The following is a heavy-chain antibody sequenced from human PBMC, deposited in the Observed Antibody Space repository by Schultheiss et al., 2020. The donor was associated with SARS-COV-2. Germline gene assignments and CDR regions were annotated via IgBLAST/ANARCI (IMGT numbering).Heavy chain of an antibody. J-gene: IGHJ4*02. CDR3: ARARCGGDCYSTFDY. D-gene: IGHD2-21*02. CDR1: GGSFSGSY. V-gene: IGHV4-59*01. CDR2: MDYSGTT. Sequence: SQTLSLTCAVYGGSFSGSYWSWIRQPPGKALEWIGYMDYSGTTKYNPSLKSRVTISVDTSKNQISLKLSSVTAADTAVYYCARARCGGDCYSTFDYWGQGTLVTVSS.